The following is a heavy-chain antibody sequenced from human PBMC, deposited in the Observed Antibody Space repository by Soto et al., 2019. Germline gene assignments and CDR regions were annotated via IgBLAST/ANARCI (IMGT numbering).Heavy chain of an antibody. CDR1: GYTFTSYA. CDR2: INAGNGNT. J-gene: IGHJ4*02. Sequence: ASVKVSCKASGYTFTSYAMHWVRQAPGQRLEWMGWINAGNGNTKYSQKFQGRVTITRDTSASTAYMELSSLRSEDTAVYYCARGAGFGVVAYYFDYWGQGTLVTVSS. D-gene: IGHD3-3*01. CDR3: ARGAGFGVVAYYFDY. V-gene: IGHV1-3*01.